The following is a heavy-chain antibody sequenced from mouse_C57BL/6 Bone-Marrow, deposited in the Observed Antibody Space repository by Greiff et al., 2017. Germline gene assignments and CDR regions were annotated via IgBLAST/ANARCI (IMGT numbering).Heavy chain of an antibody. CDR2: IRNKANGYTT. CDR1: GFTFTDYY. V-gene: IGHV7-3*01. CDR3: ARYDDGSDAY. Sequence: EVKLMESGGGLVQPGGSLSLSCAASGFTFTDYYMSWVRQPPGKALEWLGFIRNKANGYTTEYSASVKGRFTISRDNFQSILYLQMNALRAEDSATYYCARYDDGSDAYWGQGTLVTVSA. D-gene: IGHD1-1*01. J-gene: IGHJ3*01.